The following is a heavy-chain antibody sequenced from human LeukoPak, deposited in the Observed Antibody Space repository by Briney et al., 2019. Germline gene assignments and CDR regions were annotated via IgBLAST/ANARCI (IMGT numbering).Heavy chain of an antibody. CDR3: ARVKGREGSTVIIDY. CDR1: GGSISSGGYS. CDR2: IYHSGST. D-gene: IGHD3-10*01. V-gene: IGHV4-30-2*05. J-gene: IGHJ4*02. Sequence: PSETLSLTCAVSGGSISSGGYSWSWIRQPPGKGLEWIGYIYHSGSTYYNPSLKSRVTISVDTSKNQFSLKLSSVTAADTAVYYCARVKGREGSTVIIDYWGQGTLVTVSS.